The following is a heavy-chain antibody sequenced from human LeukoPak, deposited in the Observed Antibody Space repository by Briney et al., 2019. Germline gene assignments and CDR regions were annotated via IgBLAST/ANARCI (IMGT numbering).Heavy chain of an antibody. J-gene: IGHJ3*02. CDR2: ISYDGTNI. D-gene: IGHD4-17*01. Sequence: PGGSLRLSCAASGFTFSSYSKNWVRQAPGKGLEWVSLISYDGTNIYYADSVKGRFTISRDNAKNSLYLQMNSLRAEDTAVYYCARPGGYGDYVDAFDIWGQGTMVTVSS. V-gene: IGHV3-30*03. CDR1: GFTFSSYS. CDR3: ARPGGYGDYVDAFDI.